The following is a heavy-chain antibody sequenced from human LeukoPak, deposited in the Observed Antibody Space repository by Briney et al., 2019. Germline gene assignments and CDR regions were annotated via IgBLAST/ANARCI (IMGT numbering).Heavy chain of an antibody. V-gene: IGHV4-61*02. CDR1: GGSISSGIYY. CDR3: ARAADGCSDASCYGY. Sequence: SETLSLTCSVSGGSISSGIYYWSWIRQPAGKGLEWIGRISTSGGTNYNPSLTSRVTISIDTTKSQFSLKLKSVTAADTAVYYCARAADGCSDASCYGYWGQGTLVTVSS. CDR2: ISTSGGT. J-gene: IGHJ4*02. D-gene: IGHD2-2*01.